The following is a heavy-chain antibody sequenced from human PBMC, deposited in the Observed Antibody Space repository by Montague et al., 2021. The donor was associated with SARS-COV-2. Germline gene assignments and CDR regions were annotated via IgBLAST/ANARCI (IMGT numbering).Heavy chain of an antibody. Sequence: SLRLSCAASGFSFSRYGMNWVRQAPGKGLEWVARIWNDGSDKYYADSVKGRFTISRDNSKNMLFLHMNSLRAEDTATYYCAKDGQRQLLSFFDAWGQGALITVSS. CDR3: AKDGQRQLLSFFDA. J-gene: IGHJ4*02. D-gene: IGHD3-16*02. CDR1: GFSFSRYG. CDR2: IWNDGSDK. V-gene: IGHV3-33*06.